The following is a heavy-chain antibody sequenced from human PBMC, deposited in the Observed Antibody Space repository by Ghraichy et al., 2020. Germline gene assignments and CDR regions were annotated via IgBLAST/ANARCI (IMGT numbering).Heavy chain of an antibody. V-gene: IGHV4-59*01. CDR1: GGSISSYY. CDR2: IYYSGST. CDR3: ASGVYSGRFDY. Sequence: SETLSLTCTVSGGSISSYYWSWIRQPPGKGLEWIGYIYYSGSTNYNPSLKSRVTISVDTSKNQFSLKLSSVTAADTAVYYCASGVYSGRFDYWGQGTLVTVSS. D-gene: IGHD1-26*01. J-gene: IGHJ4*02.